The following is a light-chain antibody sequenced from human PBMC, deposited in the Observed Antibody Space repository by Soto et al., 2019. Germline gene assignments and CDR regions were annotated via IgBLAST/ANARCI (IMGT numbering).Light chain of an antibody. CDR2: GVS. CDR1: RDDVGLYNY. J-gene: IGLJ1*01. V-gene: IGLV2-14*01. Sequence: QSVLTQPASVSASPGQSITISCTGTRDDVGLYNYVSWYQHHPGNAPKLIIYGVSDRPSGVSNRFSGSKSGNTASLTISGLQAEDAADYYCTSYTTTTLEIFGTGTKVTVL. CDR3: TSYTTTTLEI.